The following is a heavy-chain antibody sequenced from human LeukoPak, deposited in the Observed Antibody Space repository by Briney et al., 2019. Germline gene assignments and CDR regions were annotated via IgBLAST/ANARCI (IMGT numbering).Heavy chain of an antibody. J-gene: IGHJ6*02. Sequence: QPGGSLRLSCAASGFTFSSYAMHWVRQAPGKGLEWVAVISYDGSNKYYADSVKGRFTISRDNSKNTLYLQMNSLRAEDTAVYYCARDWFDMVRGVITPYYYGMDVWGQGTTVTVSS. V-gene: IGHV3-30*04. D-gene: IGHD3-10*01. CDR2: ISYDGSNK. CDR1: GFTFSSYA. CDR3: ARDWFDMVRGVITPYYYGMDV.